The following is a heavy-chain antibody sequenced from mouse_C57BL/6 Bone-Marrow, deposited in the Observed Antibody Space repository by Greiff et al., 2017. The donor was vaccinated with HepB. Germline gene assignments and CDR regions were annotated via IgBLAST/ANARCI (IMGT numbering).Heavy chain of an antibody. CDR3: ARGVPNWDFDV. V-gene: IGHV1-7*01. CDR1: GYTFTSYW. D-gene: IGHD2-14*01. CDR2: INPSSGYT. J-gene: IGHJ1*03. Sequence: VHLVESGAELAKPGASVKLSCKASGYTFTSYWMHWVKQRPGQGLEWIGYINPSSGYTKYNQKFKDKATLTADKSSSTAYMQLSSLTYEDSAVYYCARGVPNWDFDVWGTGTTVTVSS.